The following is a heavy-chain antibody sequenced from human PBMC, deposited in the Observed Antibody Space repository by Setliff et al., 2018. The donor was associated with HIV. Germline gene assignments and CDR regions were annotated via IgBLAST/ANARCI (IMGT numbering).Heavy chain of an antibody. Sequence: GGSLRLSCAASGFTFSSYSINWVRQAPGKGLEWVSSISSSSYIYYADSVKGRFTISRDNAKNSLYLQMHSLRAEDTAVYYCARGGLRAVAGTRVLYWGQGTLVTVSS. J-gene: IGHJ4*02. CDR1: GFTFSSYS. V-gene: IGHV3-21*01. D-gene: IGHD6-19*01. CDR3: ARGGLRAVAGTRVLY. CDR2: ISSSSYI.